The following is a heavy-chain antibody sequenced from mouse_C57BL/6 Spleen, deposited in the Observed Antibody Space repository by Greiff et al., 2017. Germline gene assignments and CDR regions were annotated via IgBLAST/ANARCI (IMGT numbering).Heavy chain of an antibody. V-gene: IGHV7-3*01. D-gene: IGHD4-1*01. J-gene: IGHJ1*03. Sequence: EVKLMESGGGLVQPGGSLSLSCAASGFTFTDYYMSWVRQPPGKALEWLGFIRNKANGYTTEYSASVKGRFTISRDTSQSILYLQMNALRAEDSATYYCARYWDWYFDVWGTGTTVTVSS. CDR2: IRNKANGYTT. CDR3: ARYWDWYFDV. CDR1: GFTFTDYY.